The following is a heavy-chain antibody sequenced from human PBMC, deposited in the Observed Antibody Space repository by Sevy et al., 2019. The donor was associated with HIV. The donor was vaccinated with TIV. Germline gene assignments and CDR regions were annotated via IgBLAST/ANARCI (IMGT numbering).Heavy chain of an antibody. J-gene: IGHJ4*02. D-gene: IGHD1-26*01. V-gene: IGHV4-59*11. CDR1: GGSITSLY. CDR2: IYYNGHI. CDR3: AGENAWGRGYS. Sequence: SEILSLTCTVSGGSITSLYWNWIRQPPGKGLEWIANIYYNGHINYNPSLKSRVTLSLDTSKNQLSLRLSSVTAADTAMYYCAGENAWGRGYSWGQGTLVTVSS.